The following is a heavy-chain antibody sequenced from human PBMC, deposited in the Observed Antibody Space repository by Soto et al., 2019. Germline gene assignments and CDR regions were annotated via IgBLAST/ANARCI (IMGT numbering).Heavy chain of an antibody. V-gene: IGHV5-10-1*01. CDR2: IDPSDSYT. J-gene: IGHJ3*02. Sequence: PGESLKISCKGSGYSFTSYWISWVRQMPGKGLEWMGRIDPSDSYTNYSPSFQGHVTISADKSISTAYLQWSSLKASDTAMYYCSSGYLPGHDAFDIWGQGTMVTVSS. CDR3: SSGYLPGHDAFDI. CDR1: GYSFTSYW. D-gene: IGHD3-22*01.